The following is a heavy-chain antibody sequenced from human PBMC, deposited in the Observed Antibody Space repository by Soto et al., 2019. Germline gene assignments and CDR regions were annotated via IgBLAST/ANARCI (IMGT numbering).Heavy chain of an antibody. V-gene: IGHV5-51*01. D-gene: IGHD4-4*01. CDR3: ARGKYSSPRGGLDV. CDR2: IYPDDSDT. CDR1: GFNFPTFW. Sequence: PGESLKISCKHSGFNFPTFWIAWLRQMPGKGLEWMGTIYPDDSDTRYSPSFQGQVTISADKSIQTAYLQWGSLKASDSALYYRARGKYSSPRGGLDVLGQGTPVTVSS. J-gene: IGHJ6*01.